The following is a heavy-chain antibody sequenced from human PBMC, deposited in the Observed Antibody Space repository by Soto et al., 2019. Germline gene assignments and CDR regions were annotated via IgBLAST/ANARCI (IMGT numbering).Heavy chain of an antibody. CDR3: AKATAAGGGAFDI. J-gene: IGHJ3*02. CDR1: GFICSSYD. V-gene: IGHV3-23*01. Sequence: GWSLRLSCAASGFICSSYDMSWVRQAPGKGLEWVSTILVDGRTFYVDSVKGRFTISRDSSQNTVYLQMNSLTVGDTALYYCAKATAAGGGAFDICGQGTMVTVSS. D-gene: IGHD2-8*02. CDR2: ILVDGRT.